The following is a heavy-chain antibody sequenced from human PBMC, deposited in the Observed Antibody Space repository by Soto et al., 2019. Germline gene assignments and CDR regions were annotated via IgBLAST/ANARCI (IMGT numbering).Heavy chain of an antibody. J-gene: IGHJ4*02. V-gene: IGHV3-30-3*01. CDR1: GFAFSSYA. CDR3: ARDDRWSIAAAGHNDY. D-gene: IGHD6-13*01. CDR2: ISYDGSNK. Sequence: QVQLVESGGGVVQPGRSLRLSCAASGFAFSSYAMHWVRQAPGKGLEWVAVISYDGSNKYYADSVKGRFTISRDNSKNTLYLQMNSLRAEDTAVYYCARDDRWSIAAAGHNDYWGQGTLVTVSS.